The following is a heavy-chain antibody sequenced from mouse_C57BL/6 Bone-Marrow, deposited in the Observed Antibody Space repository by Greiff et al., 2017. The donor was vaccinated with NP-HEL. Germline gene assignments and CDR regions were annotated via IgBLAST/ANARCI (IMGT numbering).Heavy chain of an antibody. CDR2: ISSGSSTI. D-gene: IGHD2-5*01. V-gene: IGHV5-17*01. CDR1: GFTFSDYG. Sequence: EVQVVESGGGLVKPGGSLKLSCAASGFTFSDYGMHWVRQAPEKGLEWVAYISSGSSTIYYADTVKGRFTISRDNAKNTLFLQMTSLRSEDTAMYYCARRGYYSNPYAMDYWGQGTSVTVSS. J-gene: IGHJ4*01. CDR3: ARRGYYSNPYAMDY.